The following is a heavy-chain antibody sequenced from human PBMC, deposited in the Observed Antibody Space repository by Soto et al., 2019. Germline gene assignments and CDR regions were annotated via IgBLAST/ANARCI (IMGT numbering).Heavy chain of an antibody. CDR2: ISQSGNT. J-gene: IGHJ4*02. CDR3: ARAPKVSGSSQTRPDF. CDR1: SGSFSGYY. D-gene: IGHD6-6*01. Sequence: SETLSLTCSIYSGSFSGYYWSWIRQPPGKGLEWIGEISQSGNTNYSPSLKSRVSISIDTSKKQFSLNLASVSAADTAAYYCARAPKVSGSSQTRPDFWGQGTLVTVSS. V-gene: IGHV4-34*01.